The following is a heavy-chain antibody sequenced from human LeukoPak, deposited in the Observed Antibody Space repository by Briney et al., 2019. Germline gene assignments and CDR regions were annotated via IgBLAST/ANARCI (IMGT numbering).Heavy chain of an antibody. D-gene: IGHD3-22*01. J-gene: IGHJ4*02. CDR1: GFTFSSYS. V-gene: IGHV3-21*01. Sequence: GGSLRLSCAASGFTFSSYSMNWVRQAPGKGLEWVSSISSSSSYIYYADSVKGRFTISRDNAKNSLYLQMNSLRAEDTAVYYCARDDYYDSSGYTSIPGFDYWGQGTLVTVSS. CDR2: ISSSSSYI. CDR3: ARDDYYDSSGYTSIPGFDY.